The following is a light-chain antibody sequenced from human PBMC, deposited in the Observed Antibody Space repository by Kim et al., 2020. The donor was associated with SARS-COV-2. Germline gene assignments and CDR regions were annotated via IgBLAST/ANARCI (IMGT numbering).Light chain of an antibody. CDR3: QAWDSSTWV. J-gene: IGLJ3*02. CDR2: QDS. CDR1: KLGYKY. V-gene: IGLV3-1*01. Sequence: SYELTQPPSVSVSPGQTASITCSGDKLGYKYTCWYQQKPGQSPVLVIYQDSKRPSGIPERFSGSNSGNTATLTISGTQAMDEADYYCQAWDSSTWVFGGG.